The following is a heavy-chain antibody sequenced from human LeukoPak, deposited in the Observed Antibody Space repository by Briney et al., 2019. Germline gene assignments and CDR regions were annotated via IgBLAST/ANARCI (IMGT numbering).Heavy chain of an antibody. CDR3: ARGGWELPDAFDI. Sequence: SETLSLTCTVSGGSISSYYWSWIRQPAGKGLEWIGRIDASGRTNYNPSLKSRVTMSVDTSKKQFSLKVNSVTAADTAVYYCARGGWELPDAFDIWGQGTMVTVSS. V-gene: IGHV4-4*07. CDR1: GGSISSYY. D-gene: IGHD1-26*01. J-gene: IGHJ3*02. CDR2: IDASGRT.